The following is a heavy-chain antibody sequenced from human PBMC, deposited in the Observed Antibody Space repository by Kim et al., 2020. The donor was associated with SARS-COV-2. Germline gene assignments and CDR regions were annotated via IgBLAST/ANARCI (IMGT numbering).Heavy chain of an antibody. CDR3: ARSLVGATTIGYAFDI. CDR1: GYTFTGYY. Sequence: ASVKVSCKASGYTFTGYYMHWVRQAPGQGLEWMGRINPNSGGTNYAQKFQGRVTMTRDTSISTAYMELSRLRSDDTVVYYCARSLVGATTIGYAFDIWGQGTMVTVSS. D-gene: IGHD1-26*01. J-gene: IGHJ3*02. V-gene: IGHV1-2*05. CDR2: INPNSGGT.